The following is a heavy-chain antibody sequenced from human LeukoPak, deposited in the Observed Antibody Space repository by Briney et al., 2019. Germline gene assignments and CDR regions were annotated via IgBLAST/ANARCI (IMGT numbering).Heavy chain of an antibody. CDR1: GFTFDDYA. J-gene: IGHJ4*02. V-gene: IGHV3-9*01. CDR2: ISWNSGSI. CDR3: AKDIGSGGS. D-gene: IGHD2-15*01. Sequence: PGGSLRLSCAASGFTFDDYAMHWVRQAPGKGLEWVSGISWNSGSIGYADSVKGRFTISRDNAKNSLYLQMNSLRAEDTALNYCAKDIGSGGSWGQGTLVTVSS.